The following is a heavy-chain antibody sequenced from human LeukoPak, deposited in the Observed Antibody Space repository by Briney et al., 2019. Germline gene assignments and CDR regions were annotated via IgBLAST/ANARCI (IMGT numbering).Heavy chain of an antibody. CDR3: ARDHGLWFGELFFNNWFDP. Sequence: ASVKVSCKASGHTFTSYGISWVRQAPGQGLEWMGWISAYNGNTNYAQKLQGRVTMTTDTSTSTAYMELRSLRSDDTAVYYCARDHGLWFGELFFNNWFDPWGQGTLVTVSS. V-gene: IGHV1-18*01. CDR2: ISAYNGNT. D-gene: IGHD3-10*01. CDR1: GHTFTSYG. J-gene: IGHJ5*02.